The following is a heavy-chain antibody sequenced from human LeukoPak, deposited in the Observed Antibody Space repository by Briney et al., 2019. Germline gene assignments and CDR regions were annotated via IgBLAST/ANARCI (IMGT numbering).Heavy chain of an antibody. Sequence: PSETLSLTCTVAGGSISSYYWSWIRQPPGKGLEWIGYIYYSGSTNYNPSLKSRVTISVDTSKNQFSLKLSSVTAADTAVYYCARAGCSGGSCYSFFDYWGQGTLVTVSS. CDR1: GGSISSYY. CDR3: ARAGCSGGSCYSFFDY. D-gene: IGHD2-15*01. J-gene: IGHJ4*02. CDR2: IYYSGST. V-gene: IGHV4-59*01.